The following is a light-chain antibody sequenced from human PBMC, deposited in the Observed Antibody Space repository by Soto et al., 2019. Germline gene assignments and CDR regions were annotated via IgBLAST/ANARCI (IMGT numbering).Light chain of an antibody. J-gene: IGLJ2*01. V-gene: IGLV2-14*01. CDR3: SSYTSSSTPVV. CDR2: DVS. Sequence: QSALTQPASVSGSPGQSITISCTGTSSDVGGYNYVSWYPQHPGKAPKLMIYDVSNRPSGVSNRFSGSKSGNTASLTISALQAEDEADYYCSSYTSSSTPVVFGGGTKLTVL. CDR1: SSDVGGYNY.